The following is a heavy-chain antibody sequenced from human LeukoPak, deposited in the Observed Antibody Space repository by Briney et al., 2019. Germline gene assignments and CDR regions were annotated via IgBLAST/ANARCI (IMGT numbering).Heavy chain of an antibody. CDR3: ARDQYCSGGSCHDAFDI. V-gene: IGHV1-46*01. CDR1: GYTFTSYY. Sequence: ASVKVSCKASGYTFTSYYMHWVRQAPGQGLEWMGIINPSGGSTSYAQKLQGRVTMTRDTSTSTVYMELSSLRSEDTAVYYCARDQYCSGGSCHDAFDIWGQGIMVTVSS. CDR2: INPSGGST. J-gene: IGHJ3*02. D-gene: IGHD2-15*01.